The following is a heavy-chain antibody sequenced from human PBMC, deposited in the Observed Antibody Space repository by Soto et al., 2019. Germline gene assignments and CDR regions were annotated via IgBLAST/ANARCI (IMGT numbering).Heavy chain of an antibody. D-gene: IGHD3-3*01. CDR3: ASHYDMWSGYLSPVDY. V-gene: IGHV3-11*01. CDR1: GYTFSDYY. J-gene: IGHJ4*02. Sequence: VQLVESGGDLVKPGGSLRLSCAASGYTFSDYYMSWIRQAPGKGRDWISYIDTSGTKIYYADSVKGRFTITRDNAKNSLYLEMNSLRDEDTAVYYCASHYDMWSGYLSPVDYWGQGTLVTVSS. CDR2: IDTSGTKI.